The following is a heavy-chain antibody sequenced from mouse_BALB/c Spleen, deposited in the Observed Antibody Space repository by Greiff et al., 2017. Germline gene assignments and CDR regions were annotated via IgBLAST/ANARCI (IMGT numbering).Heavy chain of an antibody. CDR1: GFNIKDYY. V-gene: IGHV14-1*02. Sequence: DVQLQESGAELVRPGALVKLSCKASGFNIKDYYMHWVKQRPEQGLEWIGWIDPENGNTIYDPKFQGKASITADTSSNTAYLQLSSLTSEDTAVYYCARSGGLRAMDYWGQGTSVTVSS. CDR3: ARSGGLRAMDY. D-gene: IGHD2-2*01. J-gene: IGHJ4*01. CDR2: IDPENGNT.